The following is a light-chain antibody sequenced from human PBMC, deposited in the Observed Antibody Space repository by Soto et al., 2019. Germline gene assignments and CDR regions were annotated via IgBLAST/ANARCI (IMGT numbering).Light chain of an antibody. CDR2: DAS. V-gene: IGKV3-11*01. CDR1: QSVSTY. CDR3: HNSSDRPLYT. J-gene: IGKJ2*01. Sequence: EIVLTQSPATLSLSPGERVTLSCRASQSVSTYLAWYQQKPGQAPRLLIYDASNRATGVPPRFSGSGSGTDFTLTISSLEPEDSAVYYCHNSSDRPLYTFGQGTKLEIK.